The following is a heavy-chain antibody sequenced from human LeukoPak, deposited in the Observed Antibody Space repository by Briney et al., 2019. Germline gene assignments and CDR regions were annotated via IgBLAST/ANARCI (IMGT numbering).Heavy chain of an antibody. J-gene: IGHJ3*02. CDR3: ASVGYYDSSGYYEDAFDI. CDR2: INHSGST. V-gene: IGHV4-34*01. CDR1: GGSFGGYY. D-gene: IGHD3-22*01. Sequence: SETLSLTCAVYGGSFGGYYWSWIRQPPGKGLEWIGEINHSGSTNYNPSLKSRVTISVDTSKNQFSLKLSSVTAADTAVYYCASVGYYDSSGYYEDAFDIWGQGIMVTVSS.